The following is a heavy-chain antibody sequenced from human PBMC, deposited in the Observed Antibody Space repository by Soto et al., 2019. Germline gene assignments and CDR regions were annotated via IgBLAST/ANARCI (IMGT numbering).Heavy chain of an antibody. CDR3: ARAIRRHRSGWPQNDAFDI. CDR1: GYTFTSYA. Sequence: ASVKVSCKASGYTFTSYAMHWVRQAPGQRLEWMGWINAGNGNTKYSQKFQGRVTITRDTSASTAYMELSSLGSEDTAVYYCARAIRRHRSGWPQNDAFDIWGQGTMVTVSS. J-gene: IGHJ3*02. V-gene: IGHV1-3*01. CDR2: INAGNGNT. D-gene: IGHD6-19*01.